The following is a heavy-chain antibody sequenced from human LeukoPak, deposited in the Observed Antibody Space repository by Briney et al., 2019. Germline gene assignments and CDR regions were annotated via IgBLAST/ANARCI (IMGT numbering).Heavy chain of an antibody. V-gene: IGHV4-39*01. Sequence: SETLSLTCTVSGGSISSSSYYWGWIRQSPGKGLEWIGSIYYSGSNNSNPSIKSRVTISVDRSKNQFSLKLSSVTSADAAVYYCASNGDDSSGYYLDCWGQATLVTVSS. D-gene: IGHD3-22*01. CDR2: IYYSGSN. CDR1: GGSISSSSYY. CDR3: ASNGDDSSGYYLDC. J-gene: IGHJ4*02.